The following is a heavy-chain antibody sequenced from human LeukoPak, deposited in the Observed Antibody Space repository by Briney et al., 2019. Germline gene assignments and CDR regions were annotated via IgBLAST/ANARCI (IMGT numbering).Heavy chain of an antibody. CDR2: INSDGSST. CDR1: GFTFSSYW. J-gene: IGHJ4*02. V-gene: IGHV3-74*01. Sequence: GSLRLSCAASGFTFSSYWMHWVRQAPGKGLVWVSRINSDGSSTSYADSVKGRFTISRDNAKNTLYLQMNSLRAEDTAVYYCASSPGIAVAGTFFSWGQGTLVTVSS. CDR3: ASSPGIAVAGTFFS. D-gene: IGHD6-19*01.